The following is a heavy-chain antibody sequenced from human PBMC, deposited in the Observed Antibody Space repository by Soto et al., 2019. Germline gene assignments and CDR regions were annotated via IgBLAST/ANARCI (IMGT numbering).Heavy chain of an antibody. D-gene: IGHD2-21*01. CDR3: FFQAEDGIRDL. J-gene: IGHJ2*01. Sequence: EKGLEWVEAISGSGGSTYYADSVKGRFTISRDNSQNTLYLQMNSLRAEDTAVYFFFFQAEDGIRDL. CDR2: ISGSGGST. V-gene: IGHV3-23*01.